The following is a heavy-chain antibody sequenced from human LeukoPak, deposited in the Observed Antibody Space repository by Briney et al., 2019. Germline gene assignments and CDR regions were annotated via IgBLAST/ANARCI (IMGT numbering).Heavy chain of an antibody. J-gene: IGHJ5*02. CDR2: IYTSGST. V-gene: IGHV4-4*07. CDR3: ARGVVRGVMDGFDP. Sequence: PSETLSLTCTVSGGSISRYSWSWIRQPAGKGLEWIGRIYTSGSTKYNPSLKSRVSMSVDTSKNQFSLKLNSVTAADTAVYYCARGVVRGVMDGFDPWGQGTLVTVSS. CDR1: GGSISRYS. D-gene: IGHD3-10*01.